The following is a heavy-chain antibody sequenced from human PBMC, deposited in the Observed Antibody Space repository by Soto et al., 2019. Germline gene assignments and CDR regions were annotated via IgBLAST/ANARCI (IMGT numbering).Heavy chain of an antibody. Sequence: GASVKVSCKASGYTFTTYAIHWVRQAPGQGLEWMGWLNPDNGNTKYSQKFPGRVTITRDTSASTAYMELSSLRSEDTAVYYCARVAPVGSTYYFDYWGQGTLVTVSS. CDR3: ARVAPVGSTYYFDY. CDR2: LNPDNGNT. CDR1: GYTFTTYA. D-gene: IGHD1-26*01. J-gene: IGHJ4*02. V-gene: IGHV1-3*01.